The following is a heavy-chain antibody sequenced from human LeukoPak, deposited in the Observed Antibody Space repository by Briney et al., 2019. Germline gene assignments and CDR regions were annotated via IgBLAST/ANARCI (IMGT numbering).Heavy chain of an antibody. CDR1: GFTFSSYS. V-gene: IGHV3-21*01. D-gene: IGHD6-6*01. J-gene: IGHJ4*02. CDR3: ARDRSSSSGLDY. CDR2: ISSSSSYI. Sequence: NPGGSLRLSCAASGFTFSSYSMNWVRQAPGKGLEWVSSISSSSSYIYYADSVKGRFTISRDNAKNSLYLQMNSLRAEDTAVYYCARDRSSSSGLDYWGQGTLVTVSS.